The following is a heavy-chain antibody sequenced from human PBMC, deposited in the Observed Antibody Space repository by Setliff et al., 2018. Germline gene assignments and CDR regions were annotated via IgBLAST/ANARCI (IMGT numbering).Heavy chain of an antibody. J-gene: IGHJ6*03. CDR2: INTNTGNP. V-gene: IGHV7-4-1*02. Sequence: ASVKVSCKPSGYTFTSYAMNWVRQAPGQGLEWMGWINTNTGNPTYAQGFTGRFVFSLDTSVSTTYLQISSLKAEDTAVYYCARGEYTSLPSGVYYHMDVWGKGTTVTVSS. CDR1: GYTFTSYA. D-gene: IGHD6-6*01. CDR3: ARGEYTSLPSGVYYHMDV.